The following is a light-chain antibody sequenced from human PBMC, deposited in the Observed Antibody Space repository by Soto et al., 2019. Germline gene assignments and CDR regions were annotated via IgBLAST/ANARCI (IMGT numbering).Light chain of an antibody. V-gene: IGKV1-5*03. J-gene: IGKJ1*01. CDR1: QSISTW. Sequence: DIQMTQSPSTLSASVGDRVTITGRASQSISTWLAWYQQKPGKAPKLLIYTASNLERGVPSRFSGSGSGTEFTLTISSLQPDDFATYSCQQHNSYPRTFGQGTKVEIK. CDR2: TAS. CDR3: QQHNSYPRT.